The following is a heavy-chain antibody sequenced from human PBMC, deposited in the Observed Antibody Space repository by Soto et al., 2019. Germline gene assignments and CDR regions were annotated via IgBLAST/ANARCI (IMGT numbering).Heavy chain of an antibody. D-gene: IGHD5-18*01. CDR3: AAGIGYSYGVNVY. Sequence: GGSLRLSCAASGFTFSTYGMHWVRQAPGKGLEWVAVIWYDGSNKYYADSVKGRFTISRDNSKNTLDLQMNSLRAEDTAVYYCAAGIGYSYGVNVYWGQGTLVTVSS. J-gene: IGHJ4*02. V-gene: IGHV3-33*01. CDR2: IWYDGSNK. CDR1: GFTFSTYG.